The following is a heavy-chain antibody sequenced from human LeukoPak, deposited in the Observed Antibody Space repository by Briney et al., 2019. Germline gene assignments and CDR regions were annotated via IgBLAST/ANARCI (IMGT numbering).Heavy chain of an antibody. V-gene: IGHV3-30*02. D-gene: IGHD1-1*01. CDR1: GFTFSSYG. Sequence: PGGSLRLSCAASGFTFSSYGMHWVRQAPGKGLEWVAFIRYDGSNKYYADSVKGRFTISRDNSKNTLYLQMNSLRAEDTAVYYCAKTPFNWNDAYYFDYWGQGTLVTVSS. J-gene: IGHJ4*02. CDR3: AKTPFNWNDAYYFDY. CDR2: IRYDGSNK.